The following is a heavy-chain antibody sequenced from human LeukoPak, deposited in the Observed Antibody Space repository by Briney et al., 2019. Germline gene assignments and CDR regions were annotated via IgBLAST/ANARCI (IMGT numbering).Heavy chain of an antibody. J-gene: IGHJ3*02. D-gene: IGHD3-22*01. CDR1: GYTFTSYA. CDR3: ARMRSITMIVELDAFDI. Sequence: ASVKVSCKASGYTFTSYAMQWVRQAPGQRLEWMGWINAGNGNTKYSQKFQGRVTITRDTSASTAYMELSSLRSEDTAVYYCARMRSITMIVELDAFDIGGQGTMVTV. CDR2: INAGNGNT. V-gene: IGHV1-3*01.